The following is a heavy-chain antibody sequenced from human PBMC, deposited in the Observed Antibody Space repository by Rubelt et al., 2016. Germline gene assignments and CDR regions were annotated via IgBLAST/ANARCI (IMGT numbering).Heavy chain of an antibody. D-gene: IGHD6-13*01. CDR3: ARVIAAAGRDGNYFDY. Sequence: QVQLVQSGSELKKPGASVKVSCKASGYTFTSYAMNWVRQAPGQGLEWLGWINTNTGNPTYAQGVTGRFVFSLDTSVSTAYLQISSLKAEDTAVYYCARVIAAAGRDGNYFDYWGQGTLVTVSS. CDR1: GYTFTSYA. V-gene: IGHV7-4-1*02. CDR2: INTNTGNP. J-gene: IGHJ4*02.